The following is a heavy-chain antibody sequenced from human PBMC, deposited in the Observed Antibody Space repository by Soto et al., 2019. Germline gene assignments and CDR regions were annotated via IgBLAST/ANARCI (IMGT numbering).Heavy chain of an antibody. J-gene: IGHJ4*02. Sequence: PGGFLRLSCAASGFTFSSRGMSWVRQSPGQGLEWVSAISGSGGSTYYADSVKGRFTISRDNSKNTLYLQMNSLRAEDTAVYYCWRRGSPDYWGQGTLVTVSS. V-gene: IGHV3-23*01. D-gene: IGHD1-26*01. CDR2: ISGSGGST. CDR3: WRRGSPDY. CDR1: GFTFSSRG.